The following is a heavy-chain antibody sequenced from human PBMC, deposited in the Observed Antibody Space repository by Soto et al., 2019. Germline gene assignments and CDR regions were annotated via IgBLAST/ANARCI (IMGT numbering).Heavy chain of an antibody. V-gene: IGHV4-30-4*01. CDR3: ARVRGRLLRFDP. J-gene: IGHJ5*02. CDR1: GGSISSGDYY. Sequence: SETLSLTRTVSGGSISSGDYYWSWIRQPPGKGLEWIGYIYYSGSTNYNPSLKSRVTISVDTSKNQFSLKLSSVTAADTAVYYCARVRGRLLRFDPWGQGTLVTVSS. CDR2: IYYSGST. D-gene: IGHD2-15*01.